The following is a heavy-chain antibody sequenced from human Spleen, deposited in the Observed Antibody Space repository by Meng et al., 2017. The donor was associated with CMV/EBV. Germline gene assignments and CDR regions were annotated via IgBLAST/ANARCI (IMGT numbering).Heavy chain of an antibody. CDR1: GGSFSGYY. V-gene: IGHV4-34*01. D-gene: IGHD5-12*01. Sequence: QAQLQQWGAGLLKPSETLSLTCAVYGGSFSGYYWSWIRQPPGKGLEWIGEINHSGSTNYNPSLKSRVTISVDTSKNQFSLKLSSVTAADTAVYYCARGGYSGYYGYWGQGTLVTVSS. CDR2: INHSGST. CDR3: ARGGYSGYYGY. J-gene: IGHJ4*02.